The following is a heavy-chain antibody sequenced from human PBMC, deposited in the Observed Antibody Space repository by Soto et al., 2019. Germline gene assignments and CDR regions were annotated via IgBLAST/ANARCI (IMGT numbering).Heavy chain of an antibody. CDR2: ISYDGSNK. D-gene: IGHD4-4*01. CDR3: ARPLWRDDYNGGYFDL. V-gene: IGHV3-30-3*01. CDR1: GFTFSSYA. Sequence: QVQLVESGGGVVQPGRSLRLSCAASGFTFSSYAMHWVRQAPGKGLEWVAVISYDGSNKYYADSVKGRFTISRDSSKKTLYLQRNSLRAEDTAVYYCARPLWRDDYNGGYFDLWGRGTLVTVSS. J-gene: IGHJ2*01.